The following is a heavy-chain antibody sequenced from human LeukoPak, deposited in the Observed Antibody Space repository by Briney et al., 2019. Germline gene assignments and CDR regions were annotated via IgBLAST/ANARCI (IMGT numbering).Heavy chain of an antibody. CDR3: ARHFTAMASFDF. CDR1: GFTFRNYA. J-gene: IGHJ4*02. Sequence: GGSLRLSCAASGFTFRNYAMNWVRQTPGKGLEWVSYISSSSSTIYYADSVRGRFTISRDNAKNSLYLQMNSLRDEDTAVYYCARHFTAMASFDFWGQGTLVSVSS. D-gene: IGHD5-18*01. V-gene: IGHV3-48*02. CDR2: ISSSSSTI.